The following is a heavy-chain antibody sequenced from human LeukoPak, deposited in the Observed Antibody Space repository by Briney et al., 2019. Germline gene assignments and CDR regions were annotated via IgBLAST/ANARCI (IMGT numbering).Heavy chain of an antibody. V-gene: IGHV1-18*01. D-gene: IGHD3-10*01. CDR1: GYAFTSHG. CDR2: ISAYNGDT. Sequence: ASVKVSCKSSGYAFTSHGFNWVRPAPGQGLEWMGWISAYNGDTNYAQKLQGRVTMTTDTSTSTAYMELRSLRSDDTAVYYCARDSNYYGSGSYYSYYYYALDVWGQGTTVTVSS. CDR3: ARDSNYYGSGSYYSYYYYALDV. J-gene: IGHJ6*02.